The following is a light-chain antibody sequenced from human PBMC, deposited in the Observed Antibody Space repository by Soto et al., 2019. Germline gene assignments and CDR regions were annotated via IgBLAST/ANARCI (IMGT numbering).Light chain of an antibody. J-gene: IGKJ1*01. CDR1: RSVDTD. V-gene: IGKV3-15*01. CDR2: ATS. CDR3: HQYYNRPPWT. Sequence: EILMTQSPATLSVSPGDSATLSFSASRSVDTDLAWYQQKPGQAPRLLVFATSARATGVPDRFRGSRSGTDFTLTISSLQPEDSATYYCHQYYNRPPWTFGQGTKVDI.